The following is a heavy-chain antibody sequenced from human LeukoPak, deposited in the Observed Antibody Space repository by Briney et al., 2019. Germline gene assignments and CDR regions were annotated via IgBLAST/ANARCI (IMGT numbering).Heavy chain of an antibody. CDR1: GFTFSSYE. J-gene: IGHJ4*02. D-gene: IGHD3-3*01. CDR3: ATLFGVAAIAY. CDR2: ISSSGSTI. Sequence: PGGSLRLSCAASGFTFSSYEMNWVRQAPGQGLERVSYISSSGSTIYYADSVKGRFTISRDNAKNSLYLQMNSLRAEDTAVYYCATLFGVAAIAYWGQGTLVTVSS. V-gene: IGHV3-48*03.